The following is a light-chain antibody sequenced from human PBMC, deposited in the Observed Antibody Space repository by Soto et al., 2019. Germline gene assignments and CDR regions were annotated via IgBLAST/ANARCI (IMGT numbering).Light chain of an antibody. CDR1: QSVSSSS. CDR3: QQYGSSPFT. CDR2: GAS. V-gene: IGKV3-20*01. J-gene: IGKJ3*01. Sequence: IVLTPSPGTLSLSPGERATLSCRASQSVSSSSLAWYQQKPGQAPSLLIYGASSRATGIPDRFSGSGSGTDFTLTISRLEPEDFAVYYCQQYGSSPFTFGPGTKVDIK.